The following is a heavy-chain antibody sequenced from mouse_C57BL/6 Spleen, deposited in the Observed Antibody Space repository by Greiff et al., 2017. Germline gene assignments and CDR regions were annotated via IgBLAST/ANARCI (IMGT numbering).Heavy chain of an antibody. J-gene: IGHJ4*01. CDR1: GYAFSCSW. CDR3: ARGGTYYGNYVGYAMDY. V-gene: IGHV1-82*01. D-gene: IGHD2-10*01. CDR2: IYPGDGDT. Sequence: VQLQQSGPELVKPGASVKISCKASGYAFSCSWMNWVKQRPGKGLEWIGRIYPGDGDTNYNGKFKGKATLTADKSSSTAYMQLSSLTSEDSAVYFCARGGTYYGNYVGYAMDYWGQGTSVTVSS.